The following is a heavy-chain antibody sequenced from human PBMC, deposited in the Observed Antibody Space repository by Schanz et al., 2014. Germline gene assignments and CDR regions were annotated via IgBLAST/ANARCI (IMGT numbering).Heavy chain of an antibody. CDR1: GYTFSSYG. CDR2: FIPILDVG. Sequence: QVQLVQSGTQVKKPGASVKVSCKTSGYTFSSYGISWVRQARGQGLEWVGRFIPILDVGNYAQQFQGRVTFTADKSTSTAYMELSSLRSDDTAVYYCARGGGPEDVFDIWGQGTILTVSS. D-gene: IGHD5-12*01. CDR3: ARGGGPEDVFDI. J-gene: IGHJ3*02. V-gene: IGHV1-69*09.